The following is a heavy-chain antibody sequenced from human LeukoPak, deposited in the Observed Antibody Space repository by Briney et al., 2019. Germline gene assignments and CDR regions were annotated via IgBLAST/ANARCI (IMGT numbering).Heavy chain of an antibody. Sequence: GGSLRLSCAASGFTFSSNYMSWVRQAPGKGLEWVSVIYSGGNTYYADAVKGRFTNSRDNSKNTLYLQMNSLRAEDTAVYYCARTGYGYNYFDYWGQGTLVTVSS. J-gene: IGHJ4*02. V-gene: IGHV3-53*01. CDR2: IYSGGNT. CDR3: ARTGYGYNYFDY. CDR1: GFTFSSNY. D-gene: IGHD5-24*01.